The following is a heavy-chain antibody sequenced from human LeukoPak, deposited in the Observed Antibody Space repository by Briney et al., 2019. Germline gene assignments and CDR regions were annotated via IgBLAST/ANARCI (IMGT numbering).Heavy chain of an antibody. D-gene: IGHD3-22*01. Sequence: PGGSLRLSCAASGFTFSSYAMSWVRQAPGKGLERVSAISGGGGATYYADSVKGRFTISRDNSHNTLSLQMNSLRAEDTAVYYCVKGRGASSGYVGDYWGQGTLVTVSS. CDR3: VKGRGASSGYVGDY. CDR1: GFTFSSYA. V-gene: IGHV3-23*01. J-gene: IGHJ4*02. CDR2: ISGGGGAT.